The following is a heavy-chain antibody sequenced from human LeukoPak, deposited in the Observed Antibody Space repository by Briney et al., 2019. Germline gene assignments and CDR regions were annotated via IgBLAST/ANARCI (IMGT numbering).Heavy chain of an antibody. Sequence: SETLSLTCTVSGGAIGTSSYYWVWIRQPPGQGLVWIGSVHYSGSTYYNPSLKSRVSISVDTSKNHFSRKLSAVTAADTAVYYCARLGYNDRGETPWGQGTLVTVSS. J-gene: IGHJ5*02. V-gene: IGHV4-39*02. D-gene: IGHD3-16*01. CDR3: ARLGYNDRGETP. CDR1: GGAIGTSSYY. CDR2: VHYSGST.